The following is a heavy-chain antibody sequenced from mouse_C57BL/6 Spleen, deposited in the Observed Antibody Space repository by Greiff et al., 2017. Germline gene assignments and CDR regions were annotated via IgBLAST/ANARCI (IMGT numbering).Heavy chain of an antibody. CDR1: GFTFSDYG. CDR2: ISSGSSTI. Sequence: DVLLVESGGGLVKPGGSLQLSCAASGFTFSDYGLHWVRQAPVKGLEWVAYISSGSSTIYYADTVKGRFTISRDKAKNTLFLQMTSLRSEDTAMYYCARVITTVPYAMDYWGQGTSVTVAT. CDR3: ARVITTVPYAMDY. V-gene: IGHV5-17*01. J-gene: IGHJ4*01. D-gene: IGHD1-1*01.